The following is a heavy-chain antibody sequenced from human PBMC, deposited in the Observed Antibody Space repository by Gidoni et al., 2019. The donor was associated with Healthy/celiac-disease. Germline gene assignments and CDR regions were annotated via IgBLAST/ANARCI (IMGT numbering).Heavy chain of an antibody. CDR1: GFTVDDYA. CDR2: ISLKSGST. CDR3: AKDISMVAGTPAD. D-gene: IGHD6-19*01. J-gene: IGHJ4*02. V-gene: IGHV3-9*01. Sequence: EVQLVESGGGLVQPGRSLRLSCAAPGFTVDDYAMPWVRQAPGKGLEWVSGISLKSGSTGYADSVKGRFTISRDNAKNSLYLQMNSLRAEDTALYYCAKDISMVAGTPADWGQGTLVTVSS.